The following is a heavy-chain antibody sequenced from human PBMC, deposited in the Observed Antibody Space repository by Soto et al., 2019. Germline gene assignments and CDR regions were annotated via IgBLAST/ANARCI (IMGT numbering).Heavy chain of an antibody. D-gene: IGHD3-10*01. V-gene: IGHV4-34*01. CDR1: GGSFCGYY. J-gene: IGHJ4*02. Sequence: PSEALSRSCAGYGGSFCGYYWRWIRQPPGKGLEWIGEINHSGSTNYNPSLKSRVTISVATSKNQFSLKLSSVTAADTAVYYCAKGRGWYGVGYFDYWGKGSLVTVSS. CDR2: INHSGST. CDR3: AKGRGWYGVGYFDY.